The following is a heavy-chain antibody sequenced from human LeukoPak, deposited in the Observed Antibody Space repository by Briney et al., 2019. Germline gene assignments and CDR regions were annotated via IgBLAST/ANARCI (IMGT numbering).Heavy chain of an antibody. D-gene: IGHD2-2*01. CDR3: ARSVVPAAIYAFDI. J-gene: IGHJ3*02. Sequence: GSSVKVSCKASGGTFSSYAISWVRQAPGQGLEWMGGIIPIFGTANYAQKFQGRVTITADESTGTAYMELSSLRSEDTAVYYCARSVVPAAIYAFDIWGQGTMVTVSS. CDR1: GGTFSSYA. V-gene: IGHV1-69*01. CDR2: IIPIFGTA.